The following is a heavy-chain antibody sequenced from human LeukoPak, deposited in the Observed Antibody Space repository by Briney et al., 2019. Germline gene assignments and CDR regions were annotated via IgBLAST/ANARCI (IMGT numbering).Heavy chain of an antibody. J-gene: IGHJ4*02. CDR3: AGRLTGYSSGYVH. V-gene: IGHV3-23*01. Sequence: QTGGSLRLSCVASGITFSNHAVSWVRQAPEKGLDWVSVISGSAHKIRYADSVKGRFTISRDNSENIVYLQMNNLRVEDTAVYYCAGRLTGYSSGYVHWGQGTLVTVSS. D-gene: IGHD5-18*01. CDR2: ISGSAHKI. CDR1: GITFSNHA.